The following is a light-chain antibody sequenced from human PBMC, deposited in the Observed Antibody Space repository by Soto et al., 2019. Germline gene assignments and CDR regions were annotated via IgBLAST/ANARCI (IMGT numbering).Light chain of an antibody. CDR1: SSDVGTYNL. V-gene: IGLV2-23*01. CDR2: EGN. CDR3: CSYAGTSTYV. J-gene: IGLJ1*01. Sequence: QSALTQPASVSGSPGQSITISCTGTSSDVGTYNLVSWYQQHPGKAPKLMIYEGNKRPSGISNRFSGSKSGYTDSLTISGLQAEDEADYYCCSYAGTSTYVFGTGTKVTVL.